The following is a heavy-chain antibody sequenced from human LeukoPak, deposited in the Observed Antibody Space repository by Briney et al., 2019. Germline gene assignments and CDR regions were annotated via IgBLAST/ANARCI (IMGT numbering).Heavy chain of an antibody. V-gene: IGHV3-15*01. CDR2: IKSKTDGGTT. CDR1: GFTFSNAW. D-gene: IGHD2-2*01. Sequence: GGSLRLSCAASGFTFSNAWMSWVRQAPRKGLEWGGRIKSKTDGGTTDYAAPVKGRFTISRDDTKNTLYLQMNSLKTEDTAVYYCITYLGYCSSTSCYRLNAFDIWGQGTMVTVSS. CDR3: ITYLGYCSSTSCYRLNAFDI. J-gene: IGHJ3*02.